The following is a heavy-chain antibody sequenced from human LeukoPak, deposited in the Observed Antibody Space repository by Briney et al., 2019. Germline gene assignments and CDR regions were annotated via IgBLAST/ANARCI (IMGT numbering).Heavy chain of an antibody. CDR3: AKQLGYCSDGSCYFPY. Sequence: GGSLRLSCAASEFTFNNYAMSWVRQAPGKGLEWVSSLSANGANTYSADSVQGRFTISRDNSKSTLCLQMNSLRAEDTAVYYCAKQLGYCSDGSCYFPYWGQGTLVTVSS. D-gene: IGHD2-15*01. V-gene: IGHV3-23*01. CDR1: EFTFNNYA. CDR2: LSANGANT. J-gene: IGHJ4*02.